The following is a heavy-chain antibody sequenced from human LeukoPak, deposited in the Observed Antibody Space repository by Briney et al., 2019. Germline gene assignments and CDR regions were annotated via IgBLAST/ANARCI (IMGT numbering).Heavy chain of an antibody. J-gene: IGHJ6*03. Sequence: SVKVSCKASGGTFSSYAINWVRQAPGQGLEWMGGIIPIFGTANYAQKFQGRVTITADKSTSTAYMELSSLRSEDTAVYYCARGIAAARGGYYYYMDVWGKGTTVTVSS. CDR3: ARGIAAARGGYYYYMDV. CDR2: IIPIFGTA. D-gene: IGHD6-13*01. V-gene: IGHV1-69*06. CDR1: GGTFSSYA.